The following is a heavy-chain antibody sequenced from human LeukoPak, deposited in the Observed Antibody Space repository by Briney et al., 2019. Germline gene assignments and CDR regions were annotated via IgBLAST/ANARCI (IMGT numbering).Heavy chain of an antibody. J-gene: IGHJ4*02. CDR2: TYYRSKWYN. CDR1: GDSVSSNSAA. CDR3: ARVFRSGFDS. V-gene: IGHV6-1*01. D-gene: IGHD1-14*01. Sequence: SQTLSLTCAISGDSVSSNSAAWNWIRQSPSRGLKWLGRTYYRSKWYNDYAVSVKSRIIINPDTSKNHFSLQLKSVTPEDTAVYYCARVFRSGFDSWGQGTLVTVSS.